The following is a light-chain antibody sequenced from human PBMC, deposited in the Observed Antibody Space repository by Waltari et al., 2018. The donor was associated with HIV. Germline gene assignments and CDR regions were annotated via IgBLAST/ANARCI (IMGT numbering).Light chain of an antibody. J-gene: IGLJ2*01. CDR3: AAWDDTLNGL. V-gene: IGLV1-44*01. CDR2: SNN. Sequence: TSNIGTNIVNWYQQFPGAAPKLLIYSNNQRPSGVPARFSGSKSGTSASLAISGLQSEDEADYFCAAWDDTLNGLFGGGTKLTVL. CDR1: TSNIGTNI.